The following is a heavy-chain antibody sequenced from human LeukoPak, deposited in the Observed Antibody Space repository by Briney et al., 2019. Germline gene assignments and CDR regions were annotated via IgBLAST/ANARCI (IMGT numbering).Heavy chain of an antibody. D-gene: IGHD6-13*01. CDR1: GFTFSSYA. J-gene: IGHJ6*02. CDR3: AKGGAAGTYYYYGMDV. V-gene: IGHV3-23*01. Sequence: PGGSLRLSCAASGFTFSSYAMSWVRQAPGKGLEWVSAISGSGGSTYYADSAKGRFTISRDNSKNTLYLQMNSLRAEDTAVYYCAKGGAAGTYYYYGMDVWGQGTTVTVSS. CDR2: ISGSGGST.